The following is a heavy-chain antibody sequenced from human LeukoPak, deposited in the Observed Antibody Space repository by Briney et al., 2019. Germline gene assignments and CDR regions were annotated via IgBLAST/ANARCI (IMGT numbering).Heavy chain of an antibody. CDR3: AREKRNPIKEDAFDI. J-gene: IGHJ3*02. Sequence: GGSLRLSCAASGFTFSSYSMNWVRQAPGKGLEWVSSISSSSSYIYYADSVKGRFTISRDNAKNSLYLQMNSLRAEDTAVYYCAREKRNPIKEDAFDIWGQGTMVTVSS. D-gene: IGHD5-24*01. V-gene: IGHV3-21*01. CDR1: GFTFSSYS. CDR2: ISSSSSYI.